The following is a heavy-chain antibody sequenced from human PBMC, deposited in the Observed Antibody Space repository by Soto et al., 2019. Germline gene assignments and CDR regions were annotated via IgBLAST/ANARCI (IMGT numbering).Heavy chain of an antibody. CDR1: AGSIRTITYY. D-gene: IGHD3-22*01. J-gene: IGHJ6*02. Sequence: SATLCPTWPVSAGSIRTITYYWSRLLQPPGKGLEWIGYIYYSGSTNYNPSLKSRVTISVDTSKNQFSLKLSSVTAADTAVYYCARVGALDYYDSSGYYFPYYCMDVWGQGTTIT. CDR3: ARVGALDYYDSSGYYFPYYCMDV. V-gene: IGHV4-61*01. CDR2: IYYSGST.